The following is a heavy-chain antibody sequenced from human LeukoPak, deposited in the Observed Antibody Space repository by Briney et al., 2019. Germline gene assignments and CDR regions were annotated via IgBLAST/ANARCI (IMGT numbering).Heavy chain of an antibody. D-gene: IGHD3-10*01. Sequence: SETLSLTCTVSGGSISSSGYYWGWIRQPPGKGLEWVGSVYYTGSTFYNPSLKSRVTTSVDTSKNHFSLNLSSVTAADTAVYHCARHRGRYYDSGSYYYFDYWGQGTLVTVSS. CDR2: VYYTGST. CDR1: GGSISSSGYY. J-gene: IGHJ4*02. CDR3: ARHRGRYYDSGSYYYFDY. V-gene: IGHV4-39*02.